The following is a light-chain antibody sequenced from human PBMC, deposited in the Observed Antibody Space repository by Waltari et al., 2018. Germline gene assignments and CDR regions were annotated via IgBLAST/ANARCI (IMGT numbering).Light chain of an antibody. CDR1: QSLVHSDGKTY. CDR3: MQSIQLPRT. CDR2: EVS. Sequence: DVVMTQSPLSLPVTVGQPASISCNPSQSLVHSDGKTYLYWDLQKPGQPPQLLIYEVSNRCSGVPDNFSGSGSGTDFTLKISRVEAEDVGVYYCMQSIQLPRTFGQGTKLEIK. V-gene: IGKV2D-29*01. J-gene: IGKJ2*02.